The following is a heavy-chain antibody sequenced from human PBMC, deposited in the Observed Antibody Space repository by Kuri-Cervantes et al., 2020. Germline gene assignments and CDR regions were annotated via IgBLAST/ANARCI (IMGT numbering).Heavy chain of an antibody. Sequence: GGSLRPSCEASGFTVSSNYMSWVRQAPGKGLEWVAVISYDGSNKYYADSVKGRFTISRDNSKNTLYLQMNSLRAEDTAVYYCARETGGQWGSKNWFDPWGQGTLVTVSS. CDR2: ISYDGSNK. CDR3: ARETGGQWGSKNWFDP. CDR1: GFTVSSNY. J-gene: IGHJ5*02. V-gene: IGHV3-30-3*01. D-gene: IGHD1-14*01.